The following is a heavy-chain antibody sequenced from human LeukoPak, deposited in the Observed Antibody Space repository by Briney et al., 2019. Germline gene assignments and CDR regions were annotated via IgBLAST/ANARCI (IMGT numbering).Heavy chain of an antibody. CDR1: GYTFTSYG. D-gene: IGHD5-12*01. Sequence: GASVKLFCKASGYTFTSYGISWVRQAPGQGLEWMGWISAYNANTNYAQKFQGRVTMTTDTSTSTAYMELRSLRSDDTAVYYCARDSRYDEGYWGQGTLVIVSA. V-gene: IGHV1-18*01. CDR2: ISAYNANT. J-gene: IGHJ4*02. CDR3: ARDSRYDEGY.